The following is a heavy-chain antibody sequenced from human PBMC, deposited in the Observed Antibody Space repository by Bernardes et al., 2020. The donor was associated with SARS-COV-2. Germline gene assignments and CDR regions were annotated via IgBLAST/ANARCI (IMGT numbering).Heavy chain of an antibody. CDR3: ARQLFWSGYYHFDY. V-gene: IGHV4-59*01. CDR1: GGSINNYY. CDR2: IYYSGTT. Sequence: SETLSLTCTVSGGSINNYYWSWIRQLPGKGLEWIGYIYYSGTTDYNPSLKNRVTISVDTSKNQFSLKLSSFTAPEPGVCYCARQLFWSGYYHFDYWGQGTLLTVSS. J-gene: IGHJ4*02. D-gene: IGHD3-3*01.